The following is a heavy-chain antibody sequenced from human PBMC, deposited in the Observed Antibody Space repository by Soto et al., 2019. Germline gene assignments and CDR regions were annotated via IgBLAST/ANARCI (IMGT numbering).Heavy chain of an antibody. V-gene: IGHV3-21*01. CDR2: ITHGGTYV. CDR3: ARARGNDWYSDY. J-gene: IGHJ4*02. Sequence: GGSLRLSCTASGFTFSEYSMSWVRQAPGKGLEWVSSITHGGTYVYYADSVKGRFTISRDSASNSLFLQMTSLRAEDTAVYHCARARGNDWYSDYWGQGTLVTVSS. CDR1: GFTFSEYS. D-gene: IGHD5-12*01.